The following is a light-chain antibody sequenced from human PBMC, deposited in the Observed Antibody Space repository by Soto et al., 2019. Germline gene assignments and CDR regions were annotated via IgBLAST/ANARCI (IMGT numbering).Light chain of an antibody. J-gene: IGLJ1*01. V-gene: IGLV1-40*01. Sequence: QSVLTQPPSVSGDPGQRVSISCTGSSTNIGAGYGVHWYQQRRGTAPKPLIVGNTIRPSGVPGRFSASPSGTSASLALTGLQPEDEGEDIGQTYDSTLSARYVFGTGTKVTVL. CDR1: STNIGAGYG. CDR2: GNT. CDR3: QTYDSTLSARYV.